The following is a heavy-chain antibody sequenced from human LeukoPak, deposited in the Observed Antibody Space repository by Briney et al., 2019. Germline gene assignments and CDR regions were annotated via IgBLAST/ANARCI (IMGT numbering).Heavy chain of an antibody. CDR3: ARETSQKGAHYMDV. V-gene: IGHV4-59*01. J-gene: IGHJ6*03. Sequence: SETLSLTCAVYGGSFSGYYWSWIRQAPGKGLEWIGYIYYSGSTNYNPSLKSRVTISVDTSKNQFSLKLSSVTAADTAVYYCARETSQKGAHYMDVWGKGTTVTISS. CDR2: IYYSGST. CDR1: GGSFSGYY. D-gene: IGHD3-16*01.